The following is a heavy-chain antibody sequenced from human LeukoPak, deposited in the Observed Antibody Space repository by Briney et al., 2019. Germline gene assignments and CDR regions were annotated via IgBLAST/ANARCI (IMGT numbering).Heavy chain of an antibody. CDR2: IIPILGIA. CDR1: GGTFSSYA. CDR3: AAGIVVVPATQVGMDV. J-gene: IGHJ6*02. V-gene: IGHV1-69*04. Sequence: SVKVSCKASGGTFSSYAISWVRQAPGQGLEWMGRIIPILGIANYAQKFQGRVTITADKSTSTAYMELSSLRSEDAAVYYCAAGIVVVPATQVGMDVWGQGTTVTVSS. D-gene: IGHD2-2*01.